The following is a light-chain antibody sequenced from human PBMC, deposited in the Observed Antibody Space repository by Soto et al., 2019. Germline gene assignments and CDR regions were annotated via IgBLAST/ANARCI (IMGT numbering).Light chain of an antibody. CDR2: DAS. CDR1: HSISTW. V-gene: IGKV1-5*01. Sequence: DIQMTQSPSTLSASVGDSVTITCRASHSISTWLAWYQQKPGKAPNLLIYDASSLASGVPSRFSGSGSGTEFTLTISSLQPDDFATFYCQQYNSHSKTFGQGTKVDI. J-gene: IGKJ1*01. CDR3: QQYNSHSKT.